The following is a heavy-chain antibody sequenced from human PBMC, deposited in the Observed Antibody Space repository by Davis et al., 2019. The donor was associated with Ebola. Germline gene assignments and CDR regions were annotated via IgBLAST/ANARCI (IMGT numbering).Heavy chain of an antibody. D-gene: IGHD4-17*01. V-gene: IGHV4-39*07. CDR2: IYYSGST. CDR1: GDSISSYY. J-gene: IGHJ4*02. CDR3: ARELRTVTTKWVFDY. Sequence: SETLSLTCTVSGDSISSYYWGWIRQPPGKGLEWIGSIYYSGSTYYNPSLKSRVTISVDTSKNQFSLKLSSVTAADTAVYYCARELRTVTTKWVFDYWGQGTLVTVSS.